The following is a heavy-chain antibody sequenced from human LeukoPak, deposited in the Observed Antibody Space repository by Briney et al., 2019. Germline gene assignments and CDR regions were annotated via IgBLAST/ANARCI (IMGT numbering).Heavy chain of an antibody. Sequence: ESGPTLVNPTQTLTLTCTFSGFSLSTTGVGVGWIRQSPGKALEWLAVNYWNDDKSYSPSLKSRLTITKDTSKNQVVLIMTNMDPVDTATYYCAHKGRGSGSYNMWGQGTLVTVSS. CDR1: GFSLSTTGVG. J-gene: IGHJ4*02. D-gene: IGHD3-10*01. V-gene: IGHV2-5*01. CDR2: NYWNDDK. CDR3: AHKGRGSGSYNM.